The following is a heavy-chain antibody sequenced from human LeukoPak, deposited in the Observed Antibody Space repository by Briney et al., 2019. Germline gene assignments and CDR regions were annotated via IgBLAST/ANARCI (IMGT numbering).Heavy chain of an antibody. V-gene: IGHV1-2*02. CDR1: GYTFTGYY. J-gene: IGHJ4*02. Sequence: ASVKVSCKASGYTFTGYYMHWVRQAPGQGLEWMGWINPNSGGTNYAQKFQGRVTMTRDTSISTAYMELSRLRSDDTAVYYCARVKEDYGDPLDYWGQGTLVTVSS. CDR3: ARVKEDYGDPLDY. CDR2: INPNSGGT. D-gene: IGHD4-17*01.